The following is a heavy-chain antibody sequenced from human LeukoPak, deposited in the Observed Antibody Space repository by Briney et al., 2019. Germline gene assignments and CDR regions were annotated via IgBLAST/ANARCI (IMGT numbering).Heavy chain of an antibody. D-gene: IGHD3-10*01. J-gene: IGHJ4*02. CDR2: IYSGGST. Sequence: PGGSPRLSCAASGFTVSSNYMSWVRQAPGKGLEWVSVIYSGGSTYYADSVKGRFTISRDNSKNTLYLQMNSLRAEDTAVYYCARAVAGLWFGELFFDYWGQGTLVTVSS. V-gene: IGHV3-66*01. CDR3: ARAVAGLWFGELFFDY. CDR1: GFTVSSNY.